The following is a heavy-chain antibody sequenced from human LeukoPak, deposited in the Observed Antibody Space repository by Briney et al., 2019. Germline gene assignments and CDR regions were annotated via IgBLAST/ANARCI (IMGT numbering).Heavy chain of an antibody. CDR1: GFTFSNYI. Sequence: PGGSLRLSCSASGFTFSNYILNWVRQAPGEGLEWVSSSSTSSTYMYYADSVKGRFTISRDNAKSSLYLQMDSLRAEDTAVYYCARDGSDFDWLFPSPYYFDYWGQGTLVTVSS. CDR2: SSTSSTYM. D-gene: IGHD3-9*01. CDR3: ARDGSDFDWLFPSPYYFDY. V-gene: IGHV3-21*01. J-gene: IGHJ4*02.